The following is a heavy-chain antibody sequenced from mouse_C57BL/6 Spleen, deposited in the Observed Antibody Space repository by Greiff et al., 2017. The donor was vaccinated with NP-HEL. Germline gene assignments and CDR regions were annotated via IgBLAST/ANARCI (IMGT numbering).Heavy chain of an antibody. CDR2: IYPGSGNT. D-gene: IGHD2-4*01. Sequence: QVQLKESGPELVKPGASVKISCKASGYSFTSYYIHWVKQRPGQGLEWIGWIYPGSGNTKYNEKFKGKATLTADTSSSTAYMQLSSLTSEDSAVYYCAREGGYDYDGVFAYWGQGTLVTVSA. V-gene: IGHV1-66*01. J-gene: IGHJ3*01. CDR1: GYSFTSYY. CDR3: AREGGYDYDGVFAY.